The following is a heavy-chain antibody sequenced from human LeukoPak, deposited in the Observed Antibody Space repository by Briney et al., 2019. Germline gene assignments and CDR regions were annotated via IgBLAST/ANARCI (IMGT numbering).Heavy chain of an antibody. CDR1: GGSISSGGYY. D-gene: IGHD6-19*01. Sequence: PSETLSLTCTVSGGSISSGGYYWSWIRQPPGKGLEWIGYIYHSGSTYYNPSLKSRVTISVDTSKNQFSLKLSSVTAADTAVYYCATRQGFERGGWYRGHSWFDPWGQGTLVTVSS. CDR3: ATRQGFERGGWYRGHSWFDP. V-gene: IGHV4-30-2*01. CDR2: IYHSGST. J-gene: IGHJ5*02.